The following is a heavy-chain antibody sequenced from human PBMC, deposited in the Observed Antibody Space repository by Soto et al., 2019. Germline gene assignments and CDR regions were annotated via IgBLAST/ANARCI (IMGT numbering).Heavy chain of an antibody. D-gene: IGHD2-2*01. CDR1: GYTFINYG. V-gene: IGHV1-18*04. J-gene: IGHJ6*02. CDR3: ARVSGSCSSTSCSYYYYYYGMDF. CDR2: ISGYNGNT. Sequence: ASVKVSCKASGYTFINYGISCVRQAPGQGLEWMGWISGYNGNTNYAQNLQGRVTMTTDTSTSTAYLDLRSLRSDDTAVYYCARVSGSCSSTSCSYYYYYYGMDFWGQGTTVTVSS.